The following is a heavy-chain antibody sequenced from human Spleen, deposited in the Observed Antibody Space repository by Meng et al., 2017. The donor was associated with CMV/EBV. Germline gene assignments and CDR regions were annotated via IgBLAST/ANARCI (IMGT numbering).Heavy chain of an antibody. CDR2: IAPIFGTV. Sequence: HVHLGHAGAQGKKPGSSVTLSCKTSVDNITRRTISWVRQAPGQGLEWMGKIAPIFGTVDVAEKFQDRVTITADESTSTAYMEVIRLRSDDTAVYYCARDWAWTHDQWGQGTLVTVSS. V-gene: IGHV1-69*15. D-gene: IGHD1-1*01. CDR1: VDNITRRT. J-gene: IGHJ4*02. CDR3: ARDWAWTHDQ.